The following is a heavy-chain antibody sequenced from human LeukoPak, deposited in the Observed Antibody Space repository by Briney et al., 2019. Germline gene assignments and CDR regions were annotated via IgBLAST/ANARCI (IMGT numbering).Heavy chain of an antibody. V-gene: IGHV3-23*01. CDR1: GFTFSSYA. J-gene: IGHJ5*02. CDR2: ISGSGGST. Sequence: PGGSLRLSCAASGFTFSSYAMSWVRQAPGKGLEWVSAISGSGGSTYYADSVKGRFTISRDNSKNTLYLQMNSLRAEDMAVYYCAKSGSSTGGFDPWGQGTLVTVSS. D-gene: IGHD3-10*01. CDR3: AKSGSSTGGFDP.